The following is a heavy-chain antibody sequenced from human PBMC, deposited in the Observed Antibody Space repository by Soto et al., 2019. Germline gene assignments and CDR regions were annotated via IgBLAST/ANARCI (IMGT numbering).Heavy chain of an antibody. CDR1: GGTFSSYR. V-gene: IGHV1-69*13. Sequence: ASVKVSCKASGGTFSSYRINWVRQAPGQGLEWVGGIVPIYRTADYAQKFQGRVTITADESARTSYMELRSLKSQDTAVYYCVRDSGAKLNTSWGQGPLVTVSS. D-gene: IGHD2-2*01. CDR2: IVPIYRTA. J-gene: IGHJ4*02. CDR3: VRDSGAKLNTS.